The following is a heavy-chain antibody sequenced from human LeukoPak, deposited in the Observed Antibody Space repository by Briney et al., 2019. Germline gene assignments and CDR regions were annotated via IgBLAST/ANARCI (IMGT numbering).Heavy chain of an antibody. D-gene: IGHD2-15*01. CDR1: GFTFSSYG. CDR3: GKDSSDCSGGSCYPGYFDY. Sequence: PGRSLRLSCAASGFTFSSYGMHWVRQAPGKGLEWVAVISYDGSNKYYADSVKGRFTISRDNSKNTLYLQMNSLRAEDTAVYYCGKDSSDCSGGSCYPGYFDYWGQGTLVTVSS. V-gene: IGHV3-30*18. CDR2: ISYDGSNK. J-gene: IGHJ4*02.